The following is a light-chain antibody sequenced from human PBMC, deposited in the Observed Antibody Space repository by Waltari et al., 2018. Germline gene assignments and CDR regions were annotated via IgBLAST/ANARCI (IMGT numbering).Light chain of an antibody. CDR1: SLRASY. Sequence: SSELTQDPAVSVALGQTVRIPCQGASLRASYASWYQQKSGQAPILVLFGKNKRPSGIPDRFSGYKSETTTSLTITGAQAEDEADYYCSSRDSSASHVLFAGGTKLTVL. CDR3: SSRDSSASHVL. J-gene: IGLJ2*01. V-gene: IGLV3-19*01. CDR2: GKN.